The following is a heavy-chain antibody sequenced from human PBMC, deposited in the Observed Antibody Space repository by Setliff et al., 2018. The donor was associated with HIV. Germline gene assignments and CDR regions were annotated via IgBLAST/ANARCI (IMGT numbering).Heavy chain of an antibody. D-gene: IGHD1-1*01. CDR2: MYCSGNT. V-gene: IGHV4-39*01. Sequence: SETLSLTCAVSGGSISSSTYYWAWIRQPPGKGLEWIATMYCSGNTYYNPSLKSRVTVFVGTSKNELSLKLSSVSAADTAVYYCARHMEYYYYYMDVWGEGTTVTVSS. CDR3: ARHMEYYYYYMDV. J-gene: IGHJ6*03. CDR1: GGSISSSTYY.